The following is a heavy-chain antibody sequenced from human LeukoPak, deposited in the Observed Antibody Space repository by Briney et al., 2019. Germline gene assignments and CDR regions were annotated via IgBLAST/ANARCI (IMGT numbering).Heavy chain of an antibody. CDR3: ARVVYSPYYYYGMDV. CDR1: GGSISSYY. Sequence: SETLSLTCTVSGGSISSYYWSWIRQPPGKGLEWIGYIYYSGSTNYNPSLKSRVTISVDTSKNQFSLKLSSVTAADTAVYYCARVVYSPYYYYGMDVWGQGTTVTVSS. D-gene: IGHD2-15*01. V-gene: IGHV4-59*01. CDR2: IYYSGST. J-gene: IGHJ6*02.